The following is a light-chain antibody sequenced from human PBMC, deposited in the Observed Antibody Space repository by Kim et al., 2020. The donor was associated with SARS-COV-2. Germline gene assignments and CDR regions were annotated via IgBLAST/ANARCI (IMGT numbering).Light chain of an antibody. Sequence: QSVLTQPPSVSVSPGQRVTISCTGSSSNIGAGYYVHWYQQLPGTAPKLLIYGNSNRPSGVPDRFSGSKSGTSASLAITGLQAEDEADYYCQSYDSSLGGWVFGGGTQLTVL. CDR1: SSNIGAGYY. J-gene: IGLJ3*02. V-gene: IGLV1-40*01. CDR2: GNS. CDR3: QSYDSSLGGWV.